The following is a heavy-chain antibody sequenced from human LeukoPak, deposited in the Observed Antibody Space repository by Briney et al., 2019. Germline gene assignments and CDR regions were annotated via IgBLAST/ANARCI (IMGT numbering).Heavy chain of an antibody. V-gene: IGHV4-61*01. CDR2: IYYSGST. J-gene: IGHJ6*02. D-gene: IGHD2-21*02. CDR3: AKMVTSVGWYGMDV. Sequence: SETLSLTCTVSGGSISSGSYYWSWIRQPPGKGLEWIGYIYYSGSTNYNPSLKSRVTISVDTSKNQFSLKLSSVTAADTAVYYCAKMVTSVGWYGMDVWGQGTTVTVSS. CDR1: GGSISSGSYY.